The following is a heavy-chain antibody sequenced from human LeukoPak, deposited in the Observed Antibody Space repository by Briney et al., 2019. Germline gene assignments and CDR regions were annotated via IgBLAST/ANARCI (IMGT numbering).Heavy chain of an antibody. CDR1: GGSISSSTYY. CDR2: IYYSGSN. CDR3: ASPGGGAFDI. V-gene: IGHV4-39*01. J-gene: IGHJ3*02. Sequence: SETLSLTCTVSGGSISSSTYYWGWIRQPPGKGLEWIGSIYYSGSNHYNTSLKSRVTVSVDTSKNQFSLKLSSVTAADTAVYYCASPGGGAFDIWGQGTMVTVSS. D-gene: IGHD3-10*01.